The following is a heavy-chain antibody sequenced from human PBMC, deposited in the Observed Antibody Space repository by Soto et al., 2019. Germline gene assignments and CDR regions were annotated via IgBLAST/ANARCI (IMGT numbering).Heavy chain of an antibody. V-gene: IGHV1-18*01. CDR1: GYTFTSYG. Sequence: ASVKVSCKASGYTFTSYGISWVRQAPGQGLEWMGWISAYNGNTNYAQKLQGRVTMTKDTSTSTAYMELRSLRSDDTAVYYWARDLGVVVITTKNYYYGMDVWGQGTTVTVSS. CDR2: ISAYNGNT. D-gene: IGHD3-22*01. J-gene: IGHJ6*02. CDR3: ARDLGVVVITTKNYYYGMDV.